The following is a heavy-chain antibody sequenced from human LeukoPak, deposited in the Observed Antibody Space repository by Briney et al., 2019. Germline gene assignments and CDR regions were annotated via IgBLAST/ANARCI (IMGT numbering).Heavy chain of an antibody. D-gene: IGHD3-22*01. CDR3: AKEPTSRGYNDIDY. J-gene: IGHJ4*02. Sequence: PGGSLRLSCAASGFTFSSYTMHWVRQAPGKGLEWVACIHSDGSKKYYADSVKGRFTISRDNSKNTLSLQMNSLRAEDTAVYHCAKEPTSRGYNDIDYWGQGTLVTVSS. CDR2: IHSDGSKK. CDR1: GFTFSSYT. V-gene: IGHV3-30*02.